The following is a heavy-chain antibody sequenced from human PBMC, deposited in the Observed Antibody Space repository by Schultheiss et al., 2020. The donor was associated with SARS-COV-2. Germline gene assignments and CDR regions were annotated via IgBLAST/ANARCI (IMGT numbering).Heavy chain of an antibody. D-gene: IGHD2-2*01. J-gene: IGHJ3*02. CDR1: GGSISSYY. CDR2: IYYSGST. V-gene: IGHV4-59*01. Sequence: SQTLSLTCTVSGGSISSYYWSWIRQPPGKGLEWIGYIYYSGSTNYNPSLKSRVTISVDTSKNQFSLKLSSVTAADTAVYYCASQSPKDIVVVRRAFDIWGQGTMVTVSS. CDR3: ASQSPKDIVVVRRAFDI.